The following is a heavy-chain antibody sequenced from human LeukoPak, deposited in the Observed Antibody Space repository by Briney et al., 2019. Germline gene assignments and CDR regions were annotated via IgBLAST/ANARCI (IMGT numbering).Heavy chain of an antibody. V-gene: IGHV3-23*01. CDR1: GFTFSNYA. J-gene: IGHJ4*02. Sequence: GGSLRLSCGASGFTFSNYAMSWVRQAPGKGLEWVSTSSGNGGSTFYADSVGGRFTISRDNSKNTVSLQMESLRAEDTALYYCAKDYAVGSIDYWGQGTLVTVSS. D-gene: IGHD3-16*01. CDR2: SSGNGGST. CDR3: AKDYAVGSIDY.